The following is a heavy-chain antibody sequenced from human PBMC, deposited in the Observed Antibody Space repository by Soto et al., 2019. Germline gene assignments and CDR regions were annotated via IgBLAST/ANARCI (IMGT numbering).Heavy chain of an antibody. V-gene: IGHV4-59*08. Sequence: SETLSLTCTVSGGSISSYYWSWIRQPPGKGLEWIGYIYYSGSTNYNPSLKSRVTISVDTSKNQFSLKLSSVTAADTAVYYCARHLENFSSWYDLPGYWGQGTLVTVSS. CDR3: ARHLENFSSWYDLPGY. D-gene: IGHD6-13*01. CDR1: GGSISSYY. CDR2: IYYSGST. J-gene: IGHJ4*02.